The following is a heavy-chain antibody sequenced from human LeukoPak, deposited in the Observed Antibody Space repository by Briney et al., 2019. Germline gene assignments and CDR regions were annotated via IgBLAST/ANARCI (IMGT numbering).Heavy chain of an antibody. Sequence: GGSLRLCCTVSGYTVSSNSMSWVRQAPGTGLEWVSFIYSGGNTHYSDSVKGRFTISRDNSKNTLYLQMNSLRADDTAVYYCARRAGEYSHPYDYWGQGTLVTVSS. CDR2: IYSGGNT. CDR3: ARRAGEYSHPYDY. V-gene: IGHV3-53*01. CDR1: GYTVSSNS. J-gene: IGHJ4*02. D-gene: IGHD4-17*01.